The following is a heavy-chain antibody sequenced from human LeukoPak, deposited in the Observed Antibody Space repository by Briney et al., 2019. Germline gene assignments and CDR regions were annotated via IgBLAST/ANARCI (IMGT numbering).Heavy chain of an antibody. Sequence: TGGSLRLSCAASGFTFSSYAMSWVRQAPGKGLEWVSAISGSGGSTYYADSVKGRFTISRDNSKNTLYLQMNSLRAEDTAVYYCASRSGYYTMVFYYGMGVWGQGTTVTVSS. V-gene: IGHV3-23*01. D-gene: IGHD3-3*01. CDR3: ASRSGYYTMVFYYGMGV. CDR1: GFTFSSYA. J-gene: IGHJ6*02. CDR2: ISGSGGST.